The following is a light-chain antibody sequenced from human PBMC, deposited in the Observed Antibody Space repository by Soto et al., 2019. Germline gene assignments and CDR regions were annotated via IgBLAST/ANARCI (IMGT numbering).Light chain of an antibody. Sequence: QSVPTQPPSASGSPGQSVTISCTGTSGDVDAYDYVSWYQQHPGKAPKLLIYEVTKRPLGVPDRFSGSKSGNAASLTVSGLQAEDEADYYCSSYAGSNYPYVFGTGTKVTVL. CDR1: SGDVDAYDY. CDR2: EVT. J-gene: IGLJ1*01. CDR3: SSYAGSNYPYV. V-gene: IGLV2-8*01.